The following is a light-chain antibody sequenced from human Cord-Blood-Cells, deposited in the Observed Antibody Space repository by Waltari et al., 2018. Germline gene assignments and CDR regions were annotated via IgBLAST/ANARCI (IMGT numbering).Light chain of an antibody. CDR1: QSVLYSSNNKNY. CDR2: WAS. Sequence: DIVMTQSQDSLAVSLGERATIKCKSSQSVLYSSNNKNYLAWYQQKPGQPPKLLIYWASTRESGVPDRFSGSGSGTDFTLTISSLQAEDVAVYYCQQYYSTPYTFGQGTKLEIK. CDR3: QQYYSTPYT. J-gene: IGKJ2*01. V-gene: IGKV4-1*01.